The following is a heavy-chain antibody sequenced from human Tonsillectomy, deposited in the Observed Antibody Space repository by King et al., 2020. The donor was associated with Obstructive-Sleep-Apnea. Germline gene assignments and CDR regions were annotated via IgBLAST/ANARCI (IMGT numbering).Heavy chain of an antibody. CDR3: ARDYYGDYVVDY. V-gene: IGHV3-66*01. J-gene: IGHJ4*02. CDR1: GFTVSSNY. D-gene: IGHD4-17*01. CDR2: IYSADST. Sequence: VQLVESGGGLVQPGGSLGLSCAASGFTVSSNYMSWVRQAPGKGLEWVSVIYSADSTYYADSVKGRFTISRDNSKNTLYLQMNSLRVEDTAVYYCARDYYGDYVVDYWGQGTLVTVSS.